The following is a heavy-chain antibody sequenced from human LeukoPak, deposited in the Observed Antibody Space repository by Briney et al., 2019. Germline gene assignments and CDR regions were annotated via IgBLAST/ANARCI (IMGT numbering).Heavy chain of an antibody. CDR3: ARDSVRGGYNSFYFDY. D-gene: IGHD5-24*01. CDR1: GFTFSSYA. V-gene: IGHV3-30*04. J-gene: IGHJ4*02. CDR2: ISYDGSNK. Sequence: PGGSLRLSCAASGFTFSSYAMHWVRQAPGKGLEWVAVISYDGSNKYYADSVKGRFTISRDNSKNTLYLQMNSLRAEDTAVYYCARDSVRGGYNSFYFDYWGQGTLVTVSS.